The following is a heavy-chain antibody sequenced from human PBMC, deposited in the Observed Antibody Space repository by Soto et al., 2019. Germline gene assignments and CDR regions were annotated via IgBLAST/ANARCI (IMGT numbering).Heavy chain of an antibody. CDR2: ISAYNGNT. J-gene: IGHJ6*02. CDR3: ARVAIFGLYYYGMDV. V-gene: IGHV1-18*04. Sequence: ASVKVSCKASGYTFTSYGISWVRQAPGQGLEWMGWISAYNGNTNYAQKLQGRVTMTTDTSTSTAYMELRSLRSDDTAVYYCARVAIFGLYYYGMDVWRQGTTVTVSS. D-gene: IGHD3-3*01. CDR1: GYTFTSYG.